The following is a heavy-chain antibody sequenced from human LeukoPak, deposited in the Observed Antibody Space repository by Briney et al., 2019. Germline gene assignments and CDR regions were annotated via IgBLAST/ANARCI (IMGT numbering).Heavy chain of an antibody. CDR2: IKSKTDGGTT. V-gene: IGHV3-15*01. CDR1: GFTFSNAW. Sequence: PGGSLRLSCAASGFTFSNAWRSWVRQAPGKGLEWVGRIKSKTDGGTTDYAAPVKGRFTISRDDSKNTLYLQMNSLKTEDTAVYYCTTDRGWYYFDYWGQGTLVTVSS. CDR3: TTDRGWYYFDY. J-gene: IGHJ4*02. D-gene: IGHD6-19*01.